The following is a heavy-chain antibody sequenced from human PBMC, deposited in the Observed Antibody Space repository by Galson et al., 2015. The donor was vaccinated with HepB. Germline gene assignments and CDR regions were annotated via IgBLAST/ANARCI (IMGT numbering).Heavy chain of an antibody. CDR2: IIPILGIA. J-gene: IGHJ4*02. CDR3: ATSTVTTSFDY. V-gene: IGHV1-69*04. D-gene: IGHD4-17*01. Sequence: SVKVSCKASGGTFSSYAISWVRQAPGQGLEWMGRIIPILGIANYAQKFQGRVTITADKSTSTAYMELSSLRSEDTAVYYCATSTVTTSFDYWGQGTLVTVSS. CDR1: GGTFSSYA.